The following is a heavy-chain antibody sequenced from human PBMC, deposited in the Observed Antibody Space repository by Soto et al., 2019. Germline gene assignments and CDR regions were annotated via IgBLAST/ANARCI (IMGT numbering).Heavy chain of an antibody. D-gene: IGHD2-15*01. CDR2: IGTAGDT. CDR1: GFTFSSYD. J-gene: IGHJ3*02. V-gene: IGHV3-13*01. CDR3: ARVHGKSQAFDI. Sequence: EVQLVESGGGLVQPGGSLRLSCAASGFTFSSYDMHWVRQATGKGLEWVSAIGTAGDTYYPGSVKGRFTISRENAKNSLYLQMNSLRAGDTAVYYCARVHGKSQAFDIWGQGTMVTVSS.